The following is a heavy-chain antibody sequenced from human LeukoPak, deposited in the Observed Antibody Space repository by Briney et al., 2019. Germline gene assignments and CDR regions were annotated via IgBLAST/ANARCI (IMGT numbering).Heavy chain of an antibody. J-gene: IGHJ6*02. Sequence: ASVKVSCKADGYTFTSYFISWVRLAPGQGLEWMGWISAYNGNANYAQKFMGRVTMTTDIATSTAYMELRSLRSDDTAVFYCARANYNSGMDVWGQRGTVTDSS. CDR2: ISAYNGNA. CDR1: GYTFTSYF. V-gene: IGHV1-18*01. CDR3: ARANYNSGMDV.